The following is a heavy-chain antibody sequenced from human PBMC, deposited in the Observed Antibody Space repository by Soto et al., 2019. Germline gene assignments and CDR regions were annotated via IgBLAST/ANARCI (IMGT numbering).Heavy chain of an antibody. V-gene: IGHV3-23*01. CDR1: RFTFSTYA. J-gene: IGHJ4*02. CDR2: ISGSGSNT. CDR3: ARDPSHSYYTLFYYFDY. Sequence: EVQLLESGGGLVQPGGSLRLSCAASRFTFSTYAMSWVRQAPGKGLEWVSAISGSGSNTYYADSVKGRFTISRDDSKSTLYLQMNSLRAEDTAVYYCARDPSHSYYTLFYYFDYWGQGTLVTVSS. D-gene: IGHD1-26*01.